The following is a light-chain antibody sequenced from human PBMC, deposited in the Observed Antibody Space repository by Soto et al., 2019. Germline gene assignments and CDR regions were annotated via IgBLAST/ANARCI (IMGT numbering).Light chain of an antibody. CDR2: GAY. J-gene: IGKJ1*01. Sequence: EIVMTQSPATLSVSPGERATLSCRASQSVSSNLAWYQQKPGQAPRLIIYGAYTRATGVPARFSGSGSGTEFTLTISSLQTEDFAVYYCHQYNNWPPWTXGQGTKVDI. V-gene: IGKV3-15*01. CDR3: HQYNNWPPWT. CDR1: QSVSSN.